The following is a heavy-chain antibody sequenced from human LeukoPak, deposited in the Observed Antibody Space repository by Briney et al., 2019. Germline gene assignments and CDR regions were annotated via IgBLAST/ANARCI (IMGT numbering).Heavy chain of an antibody. J-gene: IGHJ4*02. CDR2: INGEGSST. D-gene: IGHD5-18*01. V-gene: IGHV3-74*03. CDR1: GFTFRSYW. Sequence: PGGSLRLSCAASGFTFRSYWMHWVPQAPGKGLVWVLRINGEGSSTTYAESVKGRFTISRDNAKNTLYLQLNSLGADDTAVYYCARTSGNTYGDFVSWGQGTLVIVSS. CDR3: ARTSGNTYGDFVS.